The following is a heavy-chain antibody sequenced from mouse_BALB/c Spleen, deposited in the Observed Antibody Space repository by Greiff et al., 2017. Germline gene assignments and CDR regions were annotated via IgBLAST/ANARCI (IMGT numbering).Heavy chain of an antibody. V-gene: IGHV1S81*02. CDR3: TRRGDGYSFAY. Sequence: QVQLQQSGAELVKPGASVKLSCKASGYTFTSYYMYWVKQRPGQGLEWIGEINPSNGGTNFNEKFKSKATLTVDKSSSTAYMQLSSLTSEDSAVYFYTRRGDGYSFAYWGQGTLVTVSA. D-gene: IGHD2-3*01. J-gene: IGHJ3*01. CDR1: GYTFTSYY. CDR2: INPSNGGT.